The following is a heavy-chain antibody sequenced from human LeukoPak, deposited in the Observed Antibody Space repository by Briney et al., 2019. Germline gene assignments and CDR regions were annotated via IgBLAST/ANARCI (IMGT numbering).Heavy chain of an antibody. Sequence: GASVKVSCKASGYTFTSYYIHWVRQAPGQGLEWMGISNPNGGSTSYAQQFQGRVTMTRDTSTSTVYMELASLRSEDTALYYCARLTRSGTAFDIWGRGTMVTVSS. J-gene: IGHJ3*02. D-gene: IGHD3-3*01. CDR3: ARLTRSGTAFDI. V-gene: IGHV1-46*01. CDR1: GYTFTSYY. CDR2: SNPNGGST.